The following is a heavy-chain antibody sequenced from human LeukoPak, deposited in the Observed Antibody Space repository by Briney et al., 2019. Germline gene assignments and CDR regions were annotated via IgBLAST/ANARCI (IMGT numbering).Heavy chain of an antibody. CDR3: ARRYCSGGSCYANWFDP. CDR1: GFTFSSYT. V-gene: IGHV3-69-1*01. D-gene: IGHD2-15*01. CDR2: ITSDNTI. Sequence: GGSLRLSCAASGFTFSSYTMNWVRQAPGKGLEWLSYITSDNTIYYADSVKGRFTIPRDSAKNSLFLQMNSLRAEDTAVYYCARRYCSGGSCYANWFDPWGQGTLVTVSS. J-gene: IGHJ5*02.